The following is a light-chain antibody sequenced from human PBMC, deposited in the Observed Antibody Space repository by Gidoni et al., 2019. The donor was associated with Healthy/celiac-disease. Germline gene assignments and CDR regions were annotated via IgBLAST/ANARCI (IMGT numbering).Light chain of an antibody. CDR3: SSYTSSSTLV. J-gene: IGLJ2*01. Sequence: QPDFTQPAAVSRSPGQPITIPCTGNSSDVGGYNYVSWYQQHPGKAPKLMIYEVSNRPSGVSNRFSGSKSGNTASLTISGLQAEDEADYYCSSYTSSSTLVFGGGTKLTVL. V-gene: IGLV2-14*01. CDR1: SSDVGGYNY. CDR2: EVS.